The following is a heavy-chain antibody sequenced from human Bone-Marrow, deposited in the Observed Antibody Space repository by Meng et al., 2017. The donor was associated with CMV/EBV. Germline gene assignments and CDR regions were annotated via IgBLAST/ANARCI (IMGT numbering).Heavy chain of an antibody. Sequence: LGEVGGRGVHPVLSLRLSCAASAFTFSSDVMHWVRQAPGKGLEWVAVISYDGSNKYYADSVKGRFTISRDNSKNTLYLQMNSLRAEDTAVYYCARGAVGPSGDYWGQGTLVTVSS. D-gene: IGHD1-26*01. V-gene: IGHV3-30-3*01. CDR1: AFTFSSDV. J-gene: IGHJ4*02. CDR2: ISYDGSNK. CDR3: ARGAVGPSGDY.